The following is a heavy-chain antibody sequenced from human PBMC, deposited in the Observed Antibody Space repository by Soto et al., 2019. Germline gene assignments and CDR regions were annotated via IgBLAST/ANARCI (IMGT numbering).Heavy chain of an antibody. CDR1: GFTFSSYG. Sequence: GSLRLSCAASGFTFSSYGMHWVRQAPGKGLEWVAVISYDGSNKYYADSVKGRFTISRDNSKNTLYLQMNSLRAEDTAVYYCAKDHLLGYCSGGSCYSDYWGQGTLVTVSS. D-gene: IGHD2-15*01. CDR3: AKDHLLGYCSGGSCYSDY. J-gene: IGHJ4*02. CDR2: ISYDGSNK. V-gene: IGHV3-30*18.